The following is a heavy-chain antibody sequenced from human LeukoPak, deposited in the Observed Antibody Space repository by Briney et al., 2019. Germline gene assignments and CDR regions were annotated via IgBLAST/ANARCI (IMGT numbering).Heavy chain of an antibody. J-gene: IGHJ6*02. Sequence: AGGSLRLSCAASGFTFSSYAMHWVRQAPGKGLEWVAAISYDGSNKYYADSVKGRFTISRDNSKNRLYLQMNSLRAEDTAVYYCARDQRGSSWTPPGMDVWGQGTTVTVSS. D-gene: IGHD6-13*01. V-gene: IGHV3-30-3*01. CDR3: ARDQRGSSWTPPGMDV. CDR1: GFTFSSYA. CDR2: ISYDGSNK.